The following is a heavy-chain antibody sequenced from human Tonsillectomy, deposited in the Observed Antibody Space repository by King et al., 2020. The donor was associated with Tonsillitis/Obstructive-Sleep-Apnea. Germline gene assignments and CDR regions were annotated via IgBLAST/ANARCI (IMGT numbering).Heavy chain of an antibody. J-gene: IGHJ4*02. CDR3: ARDEGWELLV. D-gene: IGHD1-26*01. V-gene: IGHV3-48*02. CDR2: ISSSSSTI. Sequence: VQLVESGGGLVQPGGSLRLSCAASGFTFSSYSMNWVRQAPGKGLEWVSYISSSSSTIYYADSVKCRFTISRDNAKNPLYLQMNSLRDEDTAVYYCARDEGWELLVWGQGTLVTVSS. CDR1: GFTFSSYS.